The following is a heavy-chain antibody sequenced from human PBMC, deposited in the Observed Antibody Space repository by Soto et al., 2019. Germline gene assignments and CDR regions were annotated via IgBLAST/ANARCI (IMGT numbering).Heavy chain of an antibody. CDR2: IIPILGIA. Sequence: QVQLVQSGAEVKKPGSSVKVSCKASGGTFSSYTISWVRQAPGQGLEWMGRIIPILGIANYAQKFQGRVTITADQSASTAYMELSCLRSEDTAVYYCARGIVATTPRFGYYYYYMDAWGKGTTVTVSS. CDR1: GGTFSSYT. D-gene: IGHD5-12*01. V-gene: IGHV1-69*02. J-gene: IGHJ6*03. CDR3: ARGIVATTPRFGYYYYYMDA.